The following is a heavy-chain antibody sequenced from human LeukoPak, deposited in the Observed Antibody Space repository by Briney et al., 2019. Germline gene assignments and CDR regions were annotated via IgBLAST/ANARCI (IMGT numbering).Heavy chain of an antibody. J-gene: IGHJ3*02. CDR3: AKYCSSSSCSSEAFDI. CDR2: IYYSGST. CDR1: GGSISSGNSY. D-gene: IGHD2-2*01. V-gene: IGHV4-31*03. Sequence: SETLSLTCTVSGGSISSGNSYWSWIRPRPGKGLEWIGYIYYSGSTYYNPSLKSRVTISVDTSKNQFSLKLSSVTAADTAMYYCAKYCSSSSCSSEAFDIWGQGTMVTVSS.